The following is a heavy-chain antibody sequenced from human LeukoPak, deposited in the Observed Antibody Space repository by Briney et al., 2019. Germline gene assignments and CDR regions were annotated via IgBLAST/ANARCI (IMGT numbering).Heavy chain of an antibody. Sequence: GGSLRLSCAASGFTFSSNNMNWVRQAPGKGLEWVSSISSSSSYIYYADSVKGRFTISRDNAKNSLYLQMNSLRAEDTAVYYCARAIMVRGVITNYFDYWGQGTLVTVSS. J-gene: IGHJ4*02. CDR3: ARAIMVRGVITNYFDY. D-gene: IGHD3-10*01. CDR2: ISSSSSYI. CDR1: GFTFSSNN. V-gene: IGHV3-21*01.